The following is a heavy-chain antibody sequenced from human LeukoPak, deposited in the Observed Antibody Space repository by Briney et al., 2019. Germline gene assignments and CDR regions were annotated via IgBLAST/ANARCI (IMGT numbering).Heavy chain of an antibody. CDR2: IRGKAYGGTT. V-gene: IGHV3-49*04. CDR1: GFTFGDYA. Sequence: GGSLRLSCTASGFTFGDYAMSWVRQAPGKGLEWVGFIRGKAYGGTTEYAASVKGRFTFSRDDSKSIAYLHVNSLKSDDTAVYYCTRMIIVGAAHFDYWGQGTLVTVSS. CDR3: TRMIIVGAAHFDY. D-gene: IGHD1-26*01. J-gene: IGHJ4*02.